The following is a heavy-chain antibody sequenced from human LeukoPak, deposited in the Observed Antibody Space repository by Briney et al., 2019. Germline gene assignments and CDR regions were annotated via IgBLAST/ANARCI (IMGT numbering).Heavy chain of an antibody. J-gene: IGHJ4*02. V-gene: IGHV1-8*01. CDR1: GYTFTRYD. D-gene: IGHD5-18*01. CDR3: ARAGAVDTAMGY. CDR2: MNTNSGNT. Sequence: ASVKVSCKASGYTFTRYDINWVRQATGQGLEWMGWMNTNSGNTGYAQKFQGRVTMTRTTSISTAYMELSSLRSEDTAVYYCARAGAVDTAMGYWGQGTLVTVSS.